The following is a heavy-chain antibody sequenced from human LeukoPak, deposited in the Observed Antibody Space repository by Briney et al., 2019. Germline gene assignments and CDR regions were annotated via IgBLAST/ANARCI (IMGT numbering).Heavy chain of an antibody. D-gene: IGHD3-22*01. V-gene: IGHV3-21*01. Sequence: PGGSLRLSCAASGFTFSSYSMNWVRQAPGKGLEWVSSISGSSSYIYYADSVKGRFTISRDNVKNSVYLQLNSLRAEDTAVYYCARVLGYYDSSGYQGYYYYGMDVWGQGTTVTVSS. CDR2: ISGSSSYI. CDR1: GFTFSSYS. J-gene: IGHJ6*02. CDR3: ARVLGYYDSSGYQGYYYYGMDV.